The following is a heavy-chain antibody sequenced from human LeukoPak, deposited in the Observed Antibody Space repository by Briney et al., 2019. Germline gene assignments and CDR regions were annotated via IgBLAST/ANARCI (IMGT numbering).Heavy chain of an antibody. Sequence: ASVKVSCKASGYTFTSYGISWVRQAPGQGLEWMGWISAYNGNTNYAQKLQGRVTMTTDTSTSTAYMELRSLRSDDTAVYYCARDTEQLWFYTREGYYYYGMDVWGQGTTVTVSS. J-gene: IGHJ6*02. CDR2: ISAYNGNT. CDR3: ARDTEQLWFYTREGYYYYGMDV. V-gene: IGHV1-18*01. CDR1: GYTFTSYG. D-gene: IGHD5-18*01.